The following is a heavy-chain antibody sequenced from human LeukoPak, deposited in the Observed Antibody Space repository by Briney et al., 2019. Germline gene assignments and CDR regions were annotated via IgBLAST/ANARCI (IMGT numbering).Heavy chain of an antibody. CDR3: ATWVY. D-gene: IGHD7-27*01. CDR2: ISGSGGST. Sequence: AGGSLRLPCAASGFTFGSYAMSWVRQPRGKGLEWVSAISGSGGSTYYAVCVEGRLPISRDNSKSTLYLQMNRLRGENTAVYYCATWVYWGKGTLVTVSS. J-gene: IGHJ4*02. CDR1: GFTFGSYA. V-gene: IGHV3-23*01.